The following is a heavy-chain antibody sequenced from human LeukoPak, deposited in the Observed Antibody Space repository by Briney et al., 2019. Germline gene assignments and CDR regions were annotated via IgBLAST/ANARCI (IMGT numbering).Heavy chain of an antibody. J-gene: IGHJ6*02. CDR3: ARARPWIQLWLPSYYYGMDV. V-gene: IGHV4-34*01. Sequence: SETLSLTCAVYGGSFSGYYWSWIRQPPGEGLEWIGEINHSGSTNYNPSLKSRVTISVDTSKNQFSLKLSSVTAADTAVYYCARARPWIQLWLPSYYYGMDVWGQGTTVTVSS. CDR2: INHSGST. D-gene: IGHD5-18*01. CDR1: GGSFSGYY.